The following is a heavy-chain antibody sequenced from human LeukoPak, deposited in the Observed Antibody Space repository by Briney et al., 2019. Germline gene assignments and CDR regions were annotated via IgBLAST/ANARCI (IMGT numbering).Heavy chain of an antibody. D-gene: IGHD2-2*02. J-gene: IGHJ6*02. V-gene: IGHV4-39*07. CDR3: ARRYCSSTSCYNYYGMDV. CDR1: GGSISSSSYY. Sequence: PSETLSLTCTVSGGSISSSSYYWGWIRQPPGKGLEWIGSIYYSGSTYYNPSLKSRVTISVDTSKNQFSLKLSSVTAADTAVYYCARRYCSSTSCYNYYGMDVWGQGTTVTVSS. CDR2: IYYSGST.